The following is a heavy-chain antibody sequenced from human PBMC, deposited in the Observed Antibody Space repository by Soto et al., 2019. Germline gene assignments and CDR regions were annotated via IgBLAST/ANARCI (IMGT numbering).Heavy chain of an antibody. CDR2: ISSSSSYI. D-gene: IGHD6-19*01. J-gene: IGHJ6*02. Sequence: EVQLVESGGGLVKPGGSLRLSCAASGFTFSSYNIHWVRQAPGKGLEWVSSISSSSSYISYADSVKGRFTISRDNAKNSLFLQMNSLRAEDTAVYYCARDLYSNGRMDVWGQGTTVTVSS. CDR3: ARDLYSNGRMDV. V-gene: IGHV3-21*01. CDR1: GFTFSSYN.